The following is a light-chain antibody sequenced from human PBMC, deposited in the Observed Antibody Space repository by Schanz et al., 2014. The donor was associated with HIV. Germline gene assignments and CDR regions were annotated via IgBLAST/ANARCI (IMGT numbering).Light chain of an antibody. CDR3: LQYNDDVYT. Sequence: DIQMTQSPSSLSASVGDRVTITCRAGQSISNYLNWYQQKPGKAPNLLISEASTLESGVPSRFSGSGSGTEFTLSISSLQSDDFATYYCLQYNDDVYTFGQGTKLEIK. CDR2: EAS. V-gene: IGKV1-5*03. J-gene: IGKJ2*01. CDR1: QSISNY.